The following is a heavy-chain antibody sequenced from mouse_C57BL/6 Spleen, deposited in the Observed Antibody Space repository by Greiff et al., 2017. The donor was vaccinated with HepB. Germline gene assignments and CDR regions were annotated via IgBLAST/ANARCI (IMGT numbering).Heavy chain of an antibody. V-gene: IGHV1-55*01. J-gene: IGHJ2*01. CDR3: ARKDYGSSYGY. CDR2: IYPGSGST. CDR1: GYTFTSYW. D-gene: IGHD1-1*01. Sequence: QVQLQQPGAELVKPGASVKMSCKASGYTFTSYWITWVKQRPGQGLEWIGDIYPGSGSTNYNEKFKSKATLTVDTSSSTAYMPLSSLTSEDSAVYYCARKDYGSSYGYWGQGTTLTVSS.